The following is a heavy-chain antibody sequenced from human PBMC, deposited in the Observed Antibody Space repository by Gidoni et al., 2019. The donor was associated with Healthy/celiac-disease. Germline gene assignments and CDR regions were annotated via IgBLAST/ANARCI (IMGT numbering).Heavy chain of an antibody. CDR2: IYYSGST. Sequence: QLQLQESGPGLVKPSETLSLTCTVSGGSISSSSYYWGWIRQPPGKGREWIGSIYYSGSTYYNPSLKSRVTISVDTSKNQFSLKLSSVTAADTAVYYCARVTAIFTPGYWGQGTLVTVSS. CDR1: GGSISSSSYY. CDR3: ARVTAIFTPGY. V-gene: IGHV4-39*01. J-gene: IGHJ4*02. D-gene: IGHD2-21*02.